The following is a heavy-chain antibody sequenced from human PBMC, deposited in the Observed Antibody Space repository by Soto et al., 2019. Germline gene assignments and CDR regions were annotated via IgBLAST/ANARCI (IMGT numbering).Heavy chain of an antibody. Sequence: ASLKVSCKASGYTFTRYGIHWVRQAPGQRLEWMGWINAANGDTKYSPKFQCRVTITRDTSASTAYMELSSLRSEDTAVYYCVRRHVSATGIDWFDPWGQGTLVTVSS. CDR3: VRRHVSATGIDWFDP. CDR2: INAANGDT. V-gene: IGHV1-3*01. J-gene: IGHJ5*02. CDR1: GYTFTRYG. D-gene: IGHD6-13*01.